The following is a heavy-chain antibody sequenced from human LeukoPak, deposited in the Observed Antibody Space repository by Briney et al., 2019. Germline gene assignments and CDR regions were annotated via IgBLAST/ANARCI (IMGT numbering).Heavy chain of an antibody. CDR1: GGSISSSSYY. CDR3: ARDSAGTFDY. V-gene: IGHV4-39*07. J-gene: IGHJ4*02. CDR2: IYYSGCT. Sequence: SETLSLTCTVSGGSISSSSYYWGWIRQPPGKGLEWIGSIYYSGCTYYNPSLKSRVAISVDTSKNQFSLKLSSVTAADTAVYYCARDSAGTFDYWGQGTLVTVSS. D-gene: IGHD1-1*01.